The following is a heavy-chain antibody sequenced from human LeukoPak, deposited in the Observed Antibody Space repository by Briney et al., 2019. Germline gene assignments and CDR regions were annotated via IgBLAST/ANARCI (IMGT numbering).Heavy chain of an antibody. CDR1: GGSISSYY. D-gene: IGHD6-19*01. V-gene: IGHV4-59*01. J-gene: IGHJ4*02. CDR3: ARGKRIAVAGRRGGYFDY. Sequence: SETLSLTCTVSGGSISSYYWSWIRQPPGKGLEWIGYIDYSGSTNYNPSLKSRVTISVDTSKNQFSLKLSSVTAADTAVYYCARGKRIAVAGRRGGYFDYWGQGTLVTVSS. CDR2: IDYSGST.